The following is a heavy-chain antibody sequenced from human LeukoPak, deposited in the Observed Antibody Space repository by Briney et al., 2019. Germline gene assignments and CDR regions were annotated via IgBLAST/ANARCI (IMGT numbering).Heavy chain of an antibody. CDR3: ARGGYYHDSSGYYSFDY. J-gene: IGHJ4*02. CDR2: INPSGGST. Sequence: ASVKVSCKASGYTFTSYYMHWVRQAPGQGLEWMGIINPSGGSTSYAQKFQGRVTMTGDTSTSTVYMELSSLRSEDTAVYYCARGGYYHDSSGYYSFDYWGQGTLVTVSS. D-gene: IGHD3-22*01. V-gene: IGHV1-46*01. CDR1: GYTFTSYY.